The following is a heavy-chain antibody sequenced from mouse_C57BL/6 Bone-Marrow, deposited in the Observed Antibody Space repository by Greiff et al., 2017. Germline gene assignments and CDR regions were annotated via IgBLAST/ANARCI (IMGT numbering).Heavy chain of an antibody. V-gene: IGHV1-15*01. J-gene: IGHJ1*03. CDR3: SYYYGSSYVNWYFGV. D-gene: IGHD1-1*01. CDR2: IDPETGGT. CDR1: GYTFTDYE. Sequence: VQLQQSGAELVRPGASVTLSCKASGYTFTDYEMHWVKQTPVHGLEWIGAIDPETGGTAYNQKFKGKAILTADKSSSTAYMELRSLTSEDSAVYYCSYYYGSSYVNWYFGVWGTGTTVTVSS.